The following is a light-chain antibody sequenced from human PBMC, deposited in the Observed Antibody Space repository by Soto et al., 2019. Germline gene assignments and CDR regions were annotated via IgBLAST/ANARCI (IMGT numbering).Light chain of an antibody. CDR2: GAS. V-gene: IGKV3-20*01. Sequence: IVLTQSPAILALSPGDRATLSCRASQSVSSSYLAWYRHKPGQAPRLLIHGASSRVTGIPDRFSGSGSGTDFTLTITRLEPEDFAVYYCQQYQSLTFGGGTKVDNK. CDR1: QSVSSSY. CDR3: QQYQSLT. J-gene: IGKJ4*01.